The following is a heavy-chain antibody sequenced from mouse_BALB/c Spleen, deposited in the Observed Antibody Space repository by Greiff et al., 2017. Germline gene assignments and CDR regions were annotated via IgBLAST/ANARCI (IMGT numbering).Heavy chain of an antibody. CDR1: GFSLTSYG. V-gene: IGHV2-9*02. J-gene: IGHJ3*01. CDR3: ARVGRDGYYEGFFAY. D-gene: IGHD2-3*01. CDR2: IWAGGST. Sequence: VQRVESGPGLVAPSQSLSITCTVSGFSLTSYGVHWVRQPPGKGLEWLGVIWAGGSTNYNSALMSRLSISKDNSKSQVFLKMNSLQTDDTAMYYCARVGRDGYYEGFFAYWGQGTLVTVSA.